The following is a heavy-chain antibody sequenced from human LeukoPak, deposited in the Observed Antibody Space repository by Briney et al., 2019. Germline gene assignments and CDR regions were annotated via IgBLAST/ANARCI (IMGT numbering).Heavy chain of an antibody. Sequence: AASVKVSCKASGYTFTGYYMHWVRQAPGQGLEWMGWINPNSGGTNYAQKFQGRVTMTRDTSISTAYMELSRLRSDDTAVYYCARDRGVTGILDYWGQGTLVTVSS. CDR1: GYTFTGYY. CDR2: INPNSGGT. V-gene: IGHV1-2*02. D-gene: IGHD7-27*01. J-gene: IGHJ4*02. CDR3: ARDRGVTGILDY.